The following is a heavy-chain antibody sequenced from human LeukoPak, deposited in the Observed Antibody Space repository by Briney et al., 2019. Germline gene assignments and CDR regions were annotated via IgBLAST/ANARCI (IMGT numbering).Heavy chain of an antibody. CDR2: IYHGGST. J-gene: IGHJ5*02. Sequence: SETLSLTCAVSGGPISSGGYSWSWIRQPPGKGLEWIGYIYHGGSTHYNPSLKSRVTISVDRPKNQFSLKLRSVTAADTAVYYCGREYYDILTGSTWFDPWGQGTLVTVSS. CDR3: GREYYDILTGSTWFDP. D-gene: IGHD3-9*01. CDR1: GGPISSGGYS. V-gene: IGHV4-30-2*01.